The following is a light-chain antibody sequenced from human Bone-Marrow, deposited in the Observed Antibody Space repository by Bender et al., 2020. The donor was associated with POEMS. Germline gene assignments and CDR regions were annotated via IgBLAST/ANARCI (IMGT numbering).Light chain of an antibody. V-gene: IGLV1-44*01. Sequence: QSVLTQPPSASGTPGQWVTISCSGSSSNIGTNHVNWYQQLPGTAPKLLIYINNQRPSGVPDRFSGSKSGTSASLAISGLQSEDEADYYCAAWEDSLNGWVFGGGTKLTVL. CDR1: SSNIGTNH. CDR3: AAWEDSLNGWV. J-gene: IGLJ3*02. CDR2: INN.